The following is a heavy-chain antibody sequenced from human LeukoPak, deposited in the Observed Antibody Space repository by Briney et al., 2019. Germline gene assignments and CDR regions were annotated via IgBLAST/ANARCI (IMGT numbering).Heavy chain of an antibody. J-gene: IGHJ4*02. D-gene: IGHD3-10*01. V-gene: IGHV3-7*01. CDR1: GFTFNNYW. CDR2: IKQDGTEI. Sequence: PGGSLRLSCAASGFTFNNYWMTWFRQAPGKGLEWVANIKQDGTEIFYVDSVRGRFIISRVNAENSLYLQMNSLRVEDTAVYYCARTPDGADYWGQGTLVTVSS. CDR3: ARTPDGADY.